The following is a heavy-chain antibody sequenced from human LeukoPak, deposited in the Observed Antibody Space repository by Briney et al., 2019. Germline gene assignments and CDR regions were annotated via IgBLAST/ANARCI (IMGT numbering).Heavy chain of an antibody. CDR1: GGSISSYY. D-gene: IGHD3-3*01. J-gene: IGHJ3*02. CDR2: IYSSGST. V-gene: IGHV4-4*07. Sequence: SETLSLTCTVSGGSISSYYWSWIRQPAGKGLEWIGRIYSSGSTNYNPSLKSRVTISVDTSKNQFSLKLSSVTAADTAVYYCARDYNGGVTVFGMVIDAFDIWGQGTMVTVSP. CDR3: ARDYNGGVTVFGMVIDAFDI.